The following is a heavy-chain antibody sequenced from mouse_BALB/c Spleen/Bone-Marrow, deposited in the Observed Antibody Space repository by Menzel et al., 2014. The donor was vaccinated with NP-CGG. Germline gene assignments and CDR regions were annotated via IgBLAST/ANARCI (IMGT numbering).Heavy chain of an antibody. CDR3: ARGGDNYAWFPY. J-gene: IGHJ3*01. CDR2: IDPSDSYT. V-gene: IGHV1-69*02. D-gene: IGHD1-3*01. Sequence: QVQLQQPGAEFVKSGASVKLSCKASGYTFTTYWMHWVKQRPGQGLEWIGQIDPSDSYTNYSQKFKGKATLTVDKSSSTAYMQLSSLSSEDSAVYYCARGGDNYAWFPYWGHGTLVTVSA. CDR1: GYTFTTYW.